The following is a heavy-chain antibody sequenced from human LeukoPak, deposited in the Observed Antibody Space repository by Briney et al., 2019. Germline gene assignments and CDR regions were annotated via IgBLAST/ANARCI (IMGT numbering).Heavy chain of an antibody. D-gene: IGHD4-17*01. Sequence: PGGSLRLSCAASVFTFSSYSMTWVRQAPGKRLEWVSAISGSGGSTYYADSVKGRFTISRDNSKNTLYLQLNSLRAEDTAVYYCAKKATVTTNYFDYWGQGTLVTVSS. CDR3: AKKATVTTNYFDY. CDR1: VFTFSSYS. CDR2: ISGSGGST. V-gene: IGHV3-23*01. J-gene: IGHJ4*02.